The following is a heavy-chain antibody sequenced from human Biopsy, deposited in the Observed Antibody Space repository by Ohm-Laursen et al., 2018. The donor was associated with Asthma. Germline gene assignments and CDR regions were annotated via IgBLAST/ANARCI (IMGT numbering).Heavy chain of an antibody. Sequence: GPSVKASCKVSGYPFTDYYVHWVRQAPGQGLEWMGRSDPNSGGTNYAQKFLGRVTMTRDTSVNTAFMVLSRMRSEDTAVYYWAGIKIRIGAGNDRCFDLWGRGPLVTVSS. CDR3: AGIKIRIGAGNDRCFDL. CDR2: SDPNSGGT. D-gene: IGHD3-16*01. J-gene: IGHJ2*01. V-gene: IGHV1-2*06. CDR1: GYPFTDYY.